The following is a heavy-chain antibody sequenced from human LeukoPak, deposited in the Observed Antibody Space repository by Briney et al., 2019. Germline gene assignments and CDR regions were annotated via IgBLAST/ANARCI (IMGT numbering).Heavy chain of an antibody. Sequence: SETLSLTCTVSSGFIGNYYWSWVRQPPGKGLECIAYIHYTGSAGYNPSLKSRVTISVDTSKNQFSLKLRPVTAADTAVYYCARFDCFGASCHFDHWGQGTLVPVSS. J-gene: IGHJ4*02. CDR1: SGFIGNYY. CDR2: IHYTGSA. V-gene: IGHV4-59*08. D-gene: IGHD2-2*01. CDR3: ARFDCFGASCHFDH.